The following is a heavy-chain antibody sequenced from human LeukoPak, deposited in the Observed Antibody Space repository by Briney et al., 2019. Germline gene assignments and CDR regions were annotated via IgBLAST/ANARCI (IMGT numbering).Heavy chain of an antibody. CDR3: ARAADDSSGYYGLNDAFDI. V-gene: IGHV3-11*01. Sequence: PGGSLRLSCAASGFTFSDYYMSWIRQAPGKGLEWVSYISSSGSTIYYADSVKGRFTMSRDKAKNSPYLQMNSLRAEDTAVYYCARAADDSSGYYGLNDAFDIWGQGTMVTVSS. CDR2: ISSSGSTI. J-gene: IGHJ3*02. CDR1: GFTFSDYY. D-gene: IGHD3-22*01.